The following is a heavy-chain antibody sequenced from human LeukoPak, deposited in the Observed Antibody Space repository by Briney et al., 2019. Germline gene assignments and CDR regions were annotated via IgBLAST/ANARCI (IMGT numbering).Heavy chain of an antibody. V-gene: IGHV1-69*04. CDR3: ARETLVDTAMLYYFDY. Sequence: ASVKVSCKASGGTFSSYAISWVRQAPGQGLEWMGRIIPILGIANYAQKFQGRVTITADKSTSTAYMELSSLRSEDTAVYCCARETLVDTAMLYYFDYWGQGTLVTVSS. CDR1: GGTFSSYA. CDR2: IIPILGIA. D-gene: IGHD5-18*01. J-gene: IGHJ4*02.